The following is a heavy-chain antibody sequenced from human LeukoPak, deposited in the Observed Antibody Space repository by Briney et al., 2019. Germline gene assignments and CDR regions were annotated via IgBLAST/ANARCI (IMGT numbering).Heavy chain of an antibody. D-gene: IGHD3-3*01. J-gene: IGHJ5*02. CDR2: IDRNGNT. V-gene: IGHV4-39*07. CDR3: ARGRVSNDFWSGYSHNWFDP. CDR1: GVSISRTTYY. Sequence: SETLSLTCTLSGVSISRTTYYWAWIRQSPGRGLAWIGEIDRNGNTKYNPSLETRVTISLDTSKNQFSLRLSSVTAAETAIYYCARGRVSNDFWSGYSHNWFDPWGQGALVAVSS.